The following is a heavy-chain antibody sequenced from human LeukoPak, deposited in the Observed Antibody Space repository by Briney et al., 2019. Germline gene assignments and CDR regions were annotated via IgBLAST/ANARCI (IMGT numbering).Heavy chain of an antibody. D-gene: IGHD3-22*01. J-gene: IGHJ3*02. CDR2: IYTGGST. V-gene: IGHV4-4*07. Sequence: PSETLSLTGTGSGGSISSYYWSWIPQPAGKGLEWRGRIYTGGSTNYNPTLKRRVHISLDTSKHPFSLTPSTVPAAHTAVYYCARDIRRTMIVVGAAFDIWGQGTMVTVSS. CDR3: ARDIRRTMIVVGAAFDI. CDR1: GGSISSYY.